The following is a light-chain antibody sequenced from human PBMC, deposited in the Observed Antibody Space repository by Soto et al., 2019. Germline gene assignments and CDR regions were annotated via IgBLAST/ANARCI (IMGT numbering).Light chain of an antibody. V-gene: IGKV3-11*01. CDR3: QQRSAWPLT. CDR2: DAS. Sequence: EIVLTQSPGTLTLSPGEGATLSCRASQSVSRSLAWYQQKPGQAPSLLIYDASNRATGIPARFSGGGSGTDFTLTISSLEPEDFAIYYCQQRSAWPLTFGGGTRVEIK. CDR1: QSVSRS. J-gene: IGKJ4*01.